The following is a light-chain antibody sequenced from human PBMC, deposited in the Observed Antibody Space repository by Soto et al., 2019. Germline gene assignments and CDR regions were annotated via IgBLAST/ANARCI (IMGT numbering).Light chain of an antibody. V-gene: IGKV1-39*01. CDR3: QQTYSTPWT. CDR1: QSITSY. CDR2: AAS. Sequence: DIQMTQSPSSLSASVGERVTITCRASQSITSYLTWYQQKPGKAPKLLIYAASSLQSGVSLRFSGSGSGTDFTLTISSLQPEDVATYYCQQTYSTPWTFGQGTKVDIK. J-gene: IGKJ1*01.